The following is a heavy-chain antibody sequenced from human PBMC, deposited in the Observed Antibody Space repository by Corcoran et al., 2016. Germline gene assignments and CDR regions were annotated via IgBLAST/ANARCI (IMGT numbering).Heavy chain of an antibody. CDR2: INHSGST. D-gene: IGHD6-13*01. Sequence: QVQLQQWGAGLLKPSETLSLTCAVYGGSFSGYYWNWIRQPPGKGLEWIGEINHSGSTNYNPSLKSRVTISVDTSKNQFSLKLSSVTAADTAVYYCASMQQLNYYYYYGMDVWGQGTTVTVSS. V-gene: IGHV4-34*01. CDR3: ASMQQLNYYYYYGMDV. CDR1: GGSFSGYY. J-gene: IGHJ6*02.